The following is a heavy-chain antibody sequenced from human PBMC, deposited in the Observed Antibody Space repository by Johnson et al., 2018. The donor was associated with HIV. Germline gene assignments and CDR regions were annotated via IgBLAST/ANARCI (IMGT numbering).Heavy chain of an antibody. CDR3: TKMGALGAFDI. J-gene: IGHJ3*02. CDR2: MWYDGSNK. V-gene: IGHV3-33*06. D-gene: IGHD3-16*01. CDR1: GFTFSTYG. Sequence: QVQLVESGGGVVQPGRSLRLSCAASGFTFSTYGMHWVRQAPGKGLEWVAAMWYDGSNKYYADSVKGRFTISRDNSKNTLYLQMNSLRVEDTAVYYCTKMGALGAFDIWGQGTMVTVSS.